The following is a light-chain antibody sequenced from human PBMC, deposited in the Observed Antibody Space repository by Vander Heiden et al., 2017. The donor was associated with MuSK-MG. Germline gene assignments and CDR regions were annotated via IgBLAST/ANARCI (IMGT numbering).Light chain of an antibody. CDR2: QDS. Sequence: SYELTQPPSVSVSPGQTASITRSGDKLGDKYACWYQQKPGQSPVLVISQDSKRPSGIPERFSGSSNGNSATLTISGAQDKDEADYYCQAWDSSNAVVFGGGTKLTVL. CDR3: QAWDSSNAVV. J-gene: IGLJ2*01. CDR1: KLGDKY. V-gene: IGLV3-1*01.